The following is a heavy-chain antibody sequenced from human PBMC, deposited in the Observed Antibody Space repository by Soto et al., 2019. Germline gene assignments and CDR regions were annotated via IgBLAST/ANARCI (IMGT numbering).Heavy chain of an antibody. J-gene: IGHJ6*02. CDR2: IYSGGST. D-gene: IGHD3-10*01. V-gene: IGHV3-66*01. Sequence: GGSLRLSCAASGLTVSSNYMSWVRQAPGKGLEWVSVIYSGGSTYYADSVKGRFTISRDNSKNTLYLQMNSLRAEDTAVYYCAKDAPILWSQYYYYGMDVWGQGTTVTVSS. CDR1: GLTVSSNY. CDR3: AKDAPILWSQYYYYGMDV.